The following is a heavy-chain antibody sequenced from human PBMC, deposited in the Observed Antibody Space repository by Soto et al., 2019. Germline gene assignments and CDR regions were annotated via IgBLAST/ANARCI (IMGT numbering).Heavy chain of an antibody. CDR1: GYTFTSYG. V-gene: IGHV1-18*01. Sequence: QVQLVQSGAEVKKPGASVKVSCKASGYTFTSYGISWVRQAPGQGLEWMGWISAYNGNTNYAQKLQGRVTMTTDTSTSTAYMELRSLRSDDTAVYCCARDWRGADPTPHHDYWGQGTLVTVSS. D-gene: IGHD3-3*01. CDR2: ISAYNGNT. J-gene: IGHJ4*02. CDR3: ARDWRGADPTPHHDY.